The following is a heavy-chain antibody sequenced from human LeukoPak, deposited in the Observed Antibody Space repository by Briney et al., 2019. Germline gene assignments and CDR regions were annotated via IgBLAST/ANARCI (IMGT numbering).Heavy chain of an antibody. D-gene: IGHD1-26*01. V-gene: IGHV3-7*01. Sequence: GGSLRLSCGASGFTFSKYWMNWVRQAPGKGLEWVANIKQDGSEKYYVDSVKGRFTISRDNAKNSLYLQMNNLRAEDTAVYFCAANFDYWGQGTLVTVSS. CDR3: AANFDY. CDR2: IKQDGSEK. CDR1: GFTFSKYW. J-gene: IGHJ4*02.